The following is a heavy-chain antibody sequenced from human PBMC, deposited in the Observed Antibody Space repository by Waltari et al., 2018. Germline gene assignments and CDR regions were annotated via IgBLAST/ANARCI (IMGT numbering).Heavy chain of an antibody. D-gene: IGHD6-19*01. V-gene: IGHV3-7*01. CDR1: GFTFRTNW. CDR2: IVPDGSRN. CDR3: ARGDSSGWLFDY. J-gene: IGHJ4*02. Sequence: EVQLVESGGGLVQPGGYLRLSCAASGFTFRTNWMGWVRQAPGKGLEWVANIVPDGSRNNYVDSVKGRFTISRDNAKNSLSLQMNSLGVEDTAVYYCARGDSSGWLFDYWGQGTLVTVSS.